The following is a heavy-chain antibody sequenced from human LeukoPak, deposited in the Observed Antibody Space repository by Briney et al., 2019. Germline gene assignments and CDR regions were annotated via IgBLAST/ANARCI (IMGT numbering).Heavy chain of an antibody. CDR1: GFTFSSYW. D-gene: IGHD2-15*01. J-gene: IGHJ5*02. CDR3: AREGCSGGSCYHNWFDH. CDR2: INQDGSEK. V-gene: IGHV3-7*01. Sequence: GGSLRLSCASSGFTFSSYWMHWVRQAPGKGLDWVANINQDGSEKYYVDSVKGPFTISRDNSKNSLYLQMNSLRAEDTAVYYCAREGCSGGSCYHNWFDHWGQGTLVTVSS.